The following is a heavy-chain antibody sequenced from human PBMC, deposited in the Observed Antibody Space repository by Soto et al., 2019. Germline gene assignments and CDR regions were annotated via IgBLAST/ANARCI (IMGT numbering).Heavy chain of an antibody. CDR2: IYHSGST. V-gene: IGHV4-4*02. D-gene: IGHD3-16*01. Sequence: SETLSLTCAVSGGSISSSNWWSWVRQPPGKGLEWIGEIYHSGSTNYNPSLKSRFTISVDKSKNQFSLKLSFVTATDTAVYYCVRERGGYAFDIWGQGTMVTVSS. CDR1: GGSISSSNW. J-gene: IGHJ3*02. CDR3: VRERGGYAFDI.